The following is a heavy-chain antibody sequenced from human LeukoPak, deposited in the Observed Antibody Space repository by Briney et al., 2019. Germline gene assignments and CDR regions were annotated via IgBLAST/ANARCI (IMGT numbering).Heavy chain of an antibody. Sequence: ASVKVSCKASGYTFTSYDINWVRQATGQGLEWMGWISAYNGNTNYAQKLQGRVTMTTDTSTSTAYMELRSLRSDDTAVYYCARDNLSYCGGDCYPDYWGQGTLVTVSS. D-gene: IGHD2-21*02. V-gene: IGHV1-18*01. J-gene: IGHJ4*02. CDR2: ISAYNGNT. CDR3: ARDNLSYCGGDCYPDY. CDR1: GYTFTSYD.